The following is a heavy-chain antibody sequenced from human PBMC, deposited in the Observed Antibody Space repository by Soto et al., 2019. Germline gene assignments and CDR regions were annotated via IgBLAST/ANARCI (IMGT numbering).Heavy chain of an antibody. CDR2: IYTSGST. V-gene: IGHV4-4*07. CDR3: AREGDSSGWQIYYYYGMDV. Sequence: PSETLSLTCTVSGGSISSYYWSWIRQPAGKGLEWIGRIYTSGSTNYNPSLKSRVTMSVDTSKNQFSLKLSSVTAADTAVYYCAREGDSSGWQIYYYYGMDVWGQGTRVTVSS. CDR1: GGSISSYY. D-gene: IGHD6-19*01. J-gene: IGHJ6*02.